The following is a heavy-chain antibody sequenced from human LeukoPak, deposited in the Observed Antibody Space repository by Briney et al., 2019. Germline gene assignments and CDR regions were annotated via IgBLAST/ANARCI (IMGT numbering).Heavy chain of an antibody. V-gene: IGHV3-21*01. CDR2: ISSSSSCI. CDR1: GFTFSSYS. D-gene: IGHD3-22*01. J-gene: IGHJ5*02. Sequence: GGSLRLSCAASGFTFSSYSMNWVRQAPGKGLEWVSSISSSSSCIYYADSVKGRFTISRDNAKNSLYLQMNSLRAEDTAVYYCAGDSSGYFNWFDPWGQGTLVTVSS. CDR3: AGDSSGYFNWFDP.